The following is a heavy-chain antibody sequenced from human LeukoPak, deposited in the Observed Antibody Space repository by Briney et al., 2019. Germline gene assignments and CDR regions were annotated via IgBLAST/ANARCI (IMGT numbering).Heavy chain of an antibody. D-gene: IGHD6-19*01. CDR3: ARTVGYSSGWYYFDY. CDR1: GYTFTGYY. Sequence: GASVKVSCKASGYTFTGYYMHGVRQAPGQGLEGMGWINPNSGGTNYAQKFQGRVTMTRDTSISTAYMELSRLRSDDTAVYYCARTVGYSSGWYYFDYWGQGTLVTVSS. V-gene: IGHV1-2*02. CDR2: INPNSGGT. J-gene: IGHJ4*02.